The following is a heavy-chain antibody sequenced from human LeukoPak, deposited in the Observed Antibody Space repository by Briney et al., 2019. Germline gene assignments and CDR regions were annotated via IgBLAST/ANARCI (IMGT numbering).Heavy chain of an antibody. V-gene: IGHV1-69*01. Sequence: ASVKVSCKASGGTFSSYAISWVRQAPGQGLEWMGGVIPIFGTANYAQKSQGRVTITADESTSTAYMELSSLRSEDTAVYYCVRDSPRIVVDRTVRLQHWGQGTLVTVSS. CDR2: VIPIFGTA. CDR3: VRDSPRIVVDRTVRLQH. J-gene: IGHJ1*01. D-gene: IGHD2-15*01. CDR1: GGTFSSYA.